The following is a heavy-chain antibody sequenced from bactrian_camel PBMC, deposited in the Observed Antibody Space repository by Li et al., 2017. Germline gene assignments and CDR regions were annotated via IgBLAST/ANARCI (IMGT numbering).Heavy chain of an antibody. Sequence: VQLVESGGGSVQSGGSLKLSCGASGYSLGACGMGWYRQAPGKECELVATILSDGRTYYVDSVKGRFTISQDSAKNTLYLQMNDLQSEDTAMYYCVRSVVVTGCFGYWGQGTQVTVS. CDR2: ILSDGRT. V-gene: IGHV3S55*01. CDR3: VRSVVVTGCFGY. D-gene: IGHD7*01. J-gene: IGHJ6*01. CDR1: GYSLGACG.